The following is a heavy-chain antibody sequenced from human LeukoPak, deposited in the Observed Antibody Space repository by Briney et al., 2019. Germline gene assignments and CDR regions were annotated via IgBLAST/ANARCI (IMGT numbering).Heavy chain of an antibody. V-gene: IGHV3-21*04. CDR3: AKGRGGSYYFPFDY. J-gene: IGHJ4*02. CDR1: GFTFSSYS. Sequence: GESLRLSCAASGFTFSSYSMNWVRQAPGKGLEWVSSISSSSSYIYYADSVKGRFTISRDNAKNSLYLQMNSLRAEDTALYYCAKGRGGSYYFPFDYWGQGTLVTVSS. D-gene: IGHD1-26*01. CDR2: ISSSSSYI.